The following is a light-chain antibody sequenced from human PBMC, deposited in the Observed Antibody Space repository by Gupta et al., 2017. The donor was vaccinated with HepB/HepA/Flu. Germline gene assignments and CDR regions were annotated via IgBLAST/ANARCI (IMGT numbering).Light chain of an antibody. V-gene: IGLV2-18*02. CDR3: ISYTTTNSLLL. CDR2: EVT. CDR1: SSDIGSYNR. Sequence: QSALTQHPSVSGSPGQAVTISCNGSSSDIGSYNRVSWYQQHPGTAPKLLIYEVTNRPSGVPDRFSGSKSGGTASLTISPLLAEDEADYYCISYTTTNSLLLFGGGTKLSVL. J-gene: IGLJ2*01.